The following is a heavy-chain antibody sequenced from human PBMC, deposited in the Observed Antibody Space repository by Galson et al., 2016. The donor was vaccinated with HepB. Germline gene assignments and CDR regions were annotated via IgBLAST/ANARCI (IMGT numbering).Heavy chain of an antibody. V-gene: IGHV6-1*01. Sequence: CAISGDSVSSNVATWNWIRQSPSRGLECLGRTYYRSRRFSDYAPSVKSRLTINPDTSKNQFSLQLNSVTPEDTAVYYCARGGIYYSGVDVWSQGTTVIVSS. CDR3: ARGGIYYSGVDV. J-gene: IGHJ6*02. D-gene: IGHD1-26*01. CDR2: TYYRSRRFS. CDR1: GDSVSSNVAT.